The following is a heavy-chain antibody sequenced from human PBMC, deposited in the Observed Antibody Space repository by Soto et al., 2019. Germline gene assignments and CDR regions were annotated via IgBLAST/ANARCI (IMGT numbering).Heavy chain of an antibody. CDR1: GASTVSHYH. V-gene: IGHV4-31*02. Sequence: SETLSLTCSVSGASTVSHYHWTWIRQPPGKGLEWMGYIFNSGTTLYNPSLTSRLSISMDTSGNHFSLELRSVTAADTAVYYCALALGPTTGLDYWGQGTLVTVS. J-gene: IGHJ4*02. CDR3: ALALGPTTGLDY. CDR2: IFNSGTT. D-gene: IGHD1-26*01.